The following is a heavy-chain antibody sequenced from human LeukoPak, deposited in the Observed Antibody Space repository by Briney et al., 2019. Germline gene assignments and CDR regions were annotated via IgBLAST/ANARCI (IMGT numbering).Heavy chain of an antibody. V-gene: IGHV1-69*05. CDR1: GGTFSSYA. CDR3: ARGNQQLVQGDAFDI. J-gene: IGHJ3*02. D-gene: IGHD6-13*01. Sequence: SVKVSCKASGGTFSSYAISWVRQAPGQGLGWMGGIIPIFGTANYAQKFQGRVTITTDESTGTAYMEPSSLRSEDTAVYYCARGNQQLVQGDAFDIWGQGTMVTVSS. CDR2: IIPIFGTA.